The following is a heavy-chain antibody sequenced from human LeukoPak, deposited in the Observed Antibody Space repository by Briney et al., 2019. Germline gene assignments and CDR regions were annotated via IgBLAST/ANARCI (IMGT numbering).Heavy chain of an antibody. CDR3: ARDYGDGYNLDY. Sequence: GGSLRLSCAASGFTLSSYGMHWVRQAPGKGLESVAVIWYDGTKEYDADSVKGRFTISRDNSKNTLYLQMNSLTAEDTAVYYCARDYGDGYNLDYWGQGTLVTVSS. CDR2: IWYDGTKE. D-gene: IGHD5-24*01. V-gene: IGHV3-33*01. J-gene: IGHJ4*02. CDR1: GFTLSSYG.